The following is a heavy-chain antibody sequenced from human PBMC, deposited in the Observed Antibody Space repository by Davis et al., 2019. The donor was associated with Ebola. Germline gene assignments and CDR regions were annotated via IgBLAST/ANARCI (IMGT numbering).Heavy chain of an antibody. D-gene: IGHD2-2*01. J-gene: IGHJ4*02. CDR2: INANTGGT. V-gene: IGHV1-2*06. Sequence: ASVKVSCKASGYTFTAYYMHWVRQAPGQGLEWMGRINANTGGTNYAQNFQGRVTMTRDTSISTVYLELSSLRSDDTAIYFCSRGEDCTSTSCETYWGQGTLVTVSS. CDR1: GYTFTAYY. CDR3: SRGEDCTSTSCETY.